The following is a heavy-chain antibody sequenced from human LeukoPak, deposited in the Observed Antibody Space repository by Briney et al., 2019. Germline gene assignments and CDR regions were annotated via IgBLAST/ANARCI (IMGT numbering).Heavy chain of an antibody. D-gene: IGHD1-14*01. Sequence: SETLSLTCDISGVPITDYYWSWIRLAPRRGLEWIGYMYYSGDSNSNPSLEGRVTMSADTSTNQFSLRLTSVTAADTAIYYCARELPSTGNWFDPWGQGILVTVSS. J-gene: IGHJ5*02. CDR3: ARELPSTGNWFDP. CDR1: GVPITDYY. CDR2: MYYSGDS. V-gene: IGHV4-59*01.